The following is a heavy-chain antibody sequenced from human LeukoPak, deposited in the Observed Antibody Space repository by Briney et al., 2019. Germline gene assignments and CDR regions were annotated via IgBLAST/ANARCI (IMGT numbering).Heavy chain of an antibody. CDR1: DDSFSSHY. V-gene: IGHV4-59*11. Sequence: SETLSLTCAVSDDSFSSHYWTWIRQPPGKGLEWIGDISYIGSTNYNPSLTSRVTISMDPSKNHFSLKLSSVTAADTAVYYCARDLVTVTKGFDIWGQGTMVSVSS. D-gene: IGHD4-17*01. J-gene: IGHJ3*02. CDR3: ARDLVTVTKGFDI. CDR2: ISYIGST.